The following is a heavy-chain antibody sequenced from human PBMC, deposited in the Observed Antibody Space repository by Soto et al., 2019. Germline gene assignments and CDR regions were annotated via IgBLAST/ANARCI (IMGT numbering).Heavy chain of an antibody. V-gene: IGHV4-59*01. J-gene: IGHJ4*02. CDR2: IYYSGST. Sequence: SETLSLTCTVSGGSISAFYWSWIRQPPGKGLEWIGYIYYSGSTNYNPSLKSRVTISVDTSKNQFSLNLRSMSPADTAVYYCARVGGLAARTFDYWGPGTLVTVSS. CDR3: ARVGGLAARTFDY. CDR1: GGSISAFY. D-gene: IGHD6-6*01.